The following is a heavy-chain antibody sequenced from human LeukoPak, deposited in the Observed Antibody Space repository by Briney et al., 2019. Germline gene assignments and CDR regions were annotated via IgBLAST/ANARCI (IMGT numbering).Heavy chain of an antibody. J-gene: IGHJ4*02. CDR1: GFTFDDYA. D-gene: IGHD2-2*01. CDR3: AKDLQRFAMGSFDY. Sequence: GGSLRLSCAASGFTFDDYAMHWVRQAPGKGLEWVSLISWDGGSTYYADSVKGRFTISRDNSKNSLYLQMNSLRAEDTALYYCAKDLQRFAMGSFDYWGQGTLVTVSS. V-gene: IGHV3-43D*03. CDR2: ISWDGGST.